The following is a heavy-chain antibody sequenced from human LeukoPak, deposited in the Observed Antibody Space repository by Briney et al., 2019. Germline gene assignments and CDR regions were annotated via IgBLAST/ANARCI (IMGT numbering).Heavy chain of an antibody. CDR1: GFTFSSYT. CDR2: ISYDGSEK. D-gene: IGHD2-2*02. Sequence: GGSLRLSCAASGFTFSSYTMHWVRQAPGKGLEWVAIISYDGSEKYYADSVKGRFTISRDNSKNTLYLQMNSLRAEDTAVYYCVRDNPPDCSSTSCYKGFYYYYMDVWGKGTTVTVSS. V-gene: IGHV3-30*04. J-gene: IGHJ6*03. CDR3: VRDNPPDCSSTSCYKGFYYYYMDV.